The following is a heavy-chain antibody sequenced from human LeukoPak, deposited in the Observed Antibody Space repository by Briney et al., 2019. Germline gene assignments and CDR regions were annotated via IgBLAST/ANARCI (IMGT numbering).Heavy chain of an antibody. CDR3: ARDERLEVRNRKFCLDV. CDR1: GYTFTAYY. D-gene: IGHD1-7*01. J-gene: IGHJ6*04. Sequence: GASVKVSCKASGYTFTAYYIHWVRQAPGQGLEWMGWINPRSGDTNYAQNFQGRVTMTRDTSMGTAYMELSRLSPDDTAVYYCARDERLEVRNRKFCLDVWGKGTTVTVSS. V-gene: IGHV1-2*02. CDR2: INPRSGDT.